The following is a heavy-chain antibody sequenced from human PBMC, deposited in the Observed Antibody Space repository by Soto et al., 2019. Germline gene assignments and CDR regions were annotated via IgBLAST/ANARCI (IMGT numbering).Heavy chain of an antibody. J-gene: IGHJ6*02. D-gene: IGHD3-10*01. CDR1: GGCTSDKSYF. CDR3: ARHYGSGSYYDSSYGMDV. V-gene: IGHV4-39*07. CDR2: IYYSGSS. Sequence: SETLSLTCAVSGGCTSDKSYFWGWFRHSPGNGLEWIGSIYYSGSSYYNPSLKSRVAISVDTSKNQFSLKLSSVTAADTAVYYCARHYGSGSYYDSSYGMDVWGQGITVSVYS.